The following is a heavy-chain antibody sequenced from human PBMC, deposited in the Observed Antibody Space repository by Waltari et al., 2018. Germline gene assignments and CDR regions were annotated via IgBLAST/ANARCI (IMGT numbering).Heavy chain of an antibody. CDR1: GLTFSSYW. CDR3: ARGPVSGSGSYYVGDY. Sequence: EVQLVESGGGLVQPGGSLRLACAASGLTFSSYWMHWVRQVPGKGLVGGSGISTDGSGANYADSVQGRFTSSRDNAKNILYLQMNSLRAEDTAVYYCARGPVSGSGSYYVGDYWGQGTLVTVSS. CDR2: ISTDGSGA. V-gene: IGHV3-74*01. D-gene: IGHD1-26*01. J-gene: IGHJ4*02.